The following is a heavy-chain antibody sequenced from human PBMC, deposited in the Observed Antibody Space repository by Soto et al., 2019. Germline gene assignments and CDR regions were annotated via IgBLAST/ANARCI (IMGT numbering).Heavy chain of an antibody. V-gene: IGHV4-39*01. CDR2: ISYSGRT. J-gene: IGHJ4*02. CDR3: ARRRASDYGGNHHPYYFDR. CDR1: GASIITDNYF. D-gene: IGHD4-17*01. Sequence: SETLSLTCTVSGASIITDNYFWVWIRQSPRRGLELIGSISYSGRTYDNPSLQSRVTISIDASKNQFSLKLTSVTTADTAVYYCARRRASDYGGNHHPYYFDRWGQGALVT.